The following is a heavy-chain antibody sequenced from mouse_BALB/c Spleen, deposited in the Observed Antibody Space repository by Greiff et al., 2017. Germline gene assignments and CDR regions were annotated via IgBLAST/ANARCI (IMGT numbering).Heavy chain of an antibody. CDR3: AKLGFAY. V-gene: IGHV1-14*01. J-gene: IGHJ3*01. Sequence: VHVKQSGPELVKPGASVKMSCKASGYTFTSYVMHWVKQKPGQGLEWIGYINPYNDGTKYNEKFKGKATLTSDKSSSTAYMELSSLTSEDSAVYYCAKLGFAYGGQGTLVTVSA. CDR2: INPYNDGT. D-gene: IGHD4-1*01. CDR1: GYTFTSYV.